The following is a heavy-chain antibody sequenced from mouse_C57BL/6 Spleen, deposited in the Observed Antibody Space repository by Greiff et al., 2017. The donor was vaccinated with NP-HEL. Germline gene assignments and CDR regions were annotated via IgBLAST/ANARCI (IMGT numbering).Heavy chain of an antibody. D-gene: IGHD2-5*01. Sequence: EVKVVESGGGLVKPGGSLKLSCAASGFTFSSYAMSWVRQTPEKRLEWVATISDGGSYTYYPDNVKGRFPISRDNAKNNLYLQMSHLKSEDTAMYYCARDYSNYDYYAMDYWGQGTSVTVSS. V-gene: IGHV5-4*01. CDR3: ARDYSNYDYYAMDY. J-gene: IGHJ4*01. CDR2: ISDGGSYT. CDR1: GFTFSSYA.